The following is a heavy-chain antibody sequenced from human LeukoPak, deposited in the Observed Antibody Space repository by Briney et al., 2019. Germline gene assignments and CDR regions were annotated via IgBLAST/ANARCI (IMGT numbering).Heavy chain of an antibody. CDR1: GFTFSSYS. V-gene: IGHV3-48*04. D-gene: IGHD7-27*01. J-gene: IGHJ4*02. CDR3: VRSRAASLGYFDY. Sequence: GGSLRLSCAASGFTFSSYSMNWVRQAPGKGLEWVSYISSSSSTIYYAVSVTCRFSISRDNSRTSLYLEMNSLRAEDTALYYCVRSRAASLGYFDYWGQGTLVTVSA. CDR2: ISSSSSTI.